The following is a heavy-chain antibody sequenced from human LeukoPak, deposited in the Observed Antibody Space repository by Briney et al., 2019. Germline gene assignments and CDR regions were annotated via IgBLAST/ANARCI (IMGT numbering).Heavy chain of an antibody. Sequence: TGGSLRLSCAASGFTFSSYAMHWVRQAPGKGLEWVAVISYDGSNKYYADSVKGRFTISGDSAKNSVFLQMNSLRVEDTAVYYCARDHRYAFDNWGQGTLVTVSS. V-gene: IGHV3-30*04. CDR2: ISYDGSNK. CDR3: ARDHRYAFDN. D-gene: IGHD5-12*01. J-gene: IGHJ4*02. CDR1: GFTFSSYA.